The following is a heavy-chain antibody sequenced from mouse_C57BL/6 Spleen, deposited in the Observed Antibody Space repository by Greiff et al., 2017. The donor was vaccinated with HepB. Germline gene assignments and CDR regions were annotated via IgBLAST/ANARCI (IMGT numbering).Heavy chain of an antibody. V-gene: IGHV1-72*01. CDR1: GYTFTRYW. CDR2: LDPTRGGT. CDR3: ARGGTTGVAEDYYAMDY. D-gene: IGHD1-1*01. Sequence: QVQLQQPGAELVKPGASVLLSCQASGYTFTRYWMHWVTQRPGRGLEWIGRLDPTRGGTKYNEKFKSKAPPTVDKPSSTAYRKLGSLASEDSAVYYSARGGTTGVAEDYYAMDYWGQGTSGTVSS. J-gene: IGHJ4*01.